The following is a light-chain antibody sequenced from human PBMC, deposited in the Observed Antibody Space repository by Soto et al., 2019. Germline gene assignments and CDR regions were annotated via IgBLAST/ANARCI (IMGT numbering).Light chain of an antibody. CDR1: QSLLYRSTNNNY. Sequence: DIVLTQFPDSLTLSLGETATIKCKSSQSLLYRSTNNNYLAWYQQKPGQSPKVIMYWASTRASGVPDRFSGSGSGTDFTLTIRNLQPEDVAVYYCHQYYTPQLTFGGGTKVEI. J-gene: IGKJ4*01. V-gene: IGKV4-1*01. CDR3: HQYYTPQLT. CDR2: WAS.